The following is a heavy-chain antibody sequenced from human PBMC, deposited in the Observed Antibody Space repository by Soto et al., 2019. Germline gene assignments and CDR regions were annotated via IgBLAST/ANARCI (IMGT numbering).Heavy chain of an antibody. V-gene: IGHV3-33*01. D-gene: IGHD6-13*01. J-gene: IGHJ4*02. CDR1: GFTFSSFG. CDR2: VWYDGTEK. CDR3: ARDSLSGSSWYYFDF. Sequence: QVQLVESGGGVVQPGRSLRLSCAASGFTFSSFGMHWVRQAPGKGLEWVAVVWYDGTEKYYADSVKGRFTISRDNSNNTLYLQMHSLGTEDTAVYYCARDSLSGSSWYYFDFWGQGTPVTVSS.